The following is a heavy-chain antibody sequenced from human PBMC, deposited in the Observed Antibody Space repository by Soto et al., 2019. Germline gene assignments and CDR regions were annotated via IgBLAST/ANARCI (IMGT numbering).Heavy chain of an antibody. CDR3: ASATSIAARRRWYFDL. D-gene: IGHD6-6*01. CDR1: GYTFTSYD. V-gene: IGHV1-8*01. J-gene: IGHJ2*01. Sequence: QVQLVQSGAEVKKPGASVKVSCKASGYTFTSYDINWVRQATGQGLEWMGWMNPNSGNTGYAQKFQGRVTMTRNTSISTAYMELSRLRSEDTAVYYCASATSIAARRRWYFDLWGRGTLVTVSS. CDR2: MNPNSGNT.